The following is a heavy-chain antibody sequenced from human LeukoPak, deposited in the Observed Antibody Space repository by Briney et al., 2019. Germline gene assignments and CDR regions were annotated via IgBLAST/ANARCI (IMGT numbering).Heavy chain of an antibody. D-gene: IGHD1-26*01. CDR1: GYTFTSYD. J-gene: IGHJ6*03. V-gene: IGHV1-8*01. CDR2: MNPNSGNT. Sequence: ASVKVSCKASGYTFTSYDINWVRQATGQGLEWMGWMNPNSGNTGYAQKFQGRVTMTRNTSISTAYMELSSLRSEDTAVYYCARGSKWVWGKVFYYYMDVWGKGTTVTVSS. CDR3: ARGSKWVWGKVFYYYMDV.